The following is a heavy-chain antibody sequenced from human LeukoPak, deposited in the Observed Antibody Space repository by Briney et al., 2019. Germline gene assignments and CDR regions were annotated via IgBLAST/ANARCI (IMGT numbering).Heavy chain of an antibody. CDR1: GYTFTSYG. CDR2: ISANNGNT. D-gene: IGHD5/OR15-5a*01. CDR3: ARDQGAVSTGRAPGWYFEL. J-gene: IGHJ2*01. V-gene: IGHV1-18*01. Sequence: ASVKVSCKASGYTFTSYGISWVRQAPGQGLEWMGWISANNGNTNYAQKVQGRVTMTTDTSTSTGYMELRSLRSDDTAVYYCARDQGAVSTGRAPGWYFELWGRGTLVTVSS.